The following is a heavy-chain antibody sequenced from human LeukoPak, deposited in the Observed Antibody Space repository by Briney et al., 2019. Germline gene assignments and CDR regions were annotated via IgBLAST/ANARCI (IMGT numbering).Heavy chain of an antibody. Sequence: SETLSLTCTVSGDSIRSSSYYWGWIRQPPGKGLEWIGSIFSGGSTYYNPFLKSRVTISIDTSKNQFSLKVRSVTAADTAVYYCARIVVIPDPYYFDYWGQGTLVTVSS. V-gene: IGHV4-39*07. CDR3: ARIVVIPDPYYFDY. CDR1: GDSIRSSSYY. J-gene: IGHJ4*02. CDR2: IFSGGST. D-gene: IGHD2-21*01.